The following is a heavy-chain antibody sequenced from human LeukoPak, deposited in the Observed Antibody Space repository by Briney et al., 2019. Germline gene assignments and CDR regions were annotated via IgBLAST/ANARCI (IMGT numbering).Heavy chain of an antibody. CDR1: GYSISSGNY. J-gene: IGHJ4*02. V-gene: IGHV4-38-2*02. CDR3: ARLPGYDSSGYPIYYFDY. CDR2: IYHSGST. D-gene: IGHD3-22*01. Sequence: SETLSLTCTVSGYSISSGNYWDWIRQPPGKGLEWIGSIYHSGSTYYNPSLKSRVTISVDTSKNQFSLKLSSVTAADTAVYYCARLPGYDSSGYPIYYFDYWGQGTLVTVSS.